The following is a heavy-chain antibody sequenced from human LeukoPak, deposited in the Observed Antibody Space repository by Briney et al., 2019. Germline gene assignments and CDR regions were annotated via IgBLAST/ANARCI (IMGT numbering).Heavy chain of an antibody. CDR1: GGSISSYY. J-gene: IGHJ4*02. CDR3: ARGRDRWVDY. V-gene: IGHV4-59*01. D-gene: IGHD1-26*01. Sequence: SETLSLTCTVSGGSISSYYWSWIRQPPGKGLEWIGYIYYSGSTNYNPSLKSRVTISVDTSKNQFSLKLSSVTAADTAVYYCARGRDRWVDYWGRGTLVTVSS. CDR2: IYYSGST.